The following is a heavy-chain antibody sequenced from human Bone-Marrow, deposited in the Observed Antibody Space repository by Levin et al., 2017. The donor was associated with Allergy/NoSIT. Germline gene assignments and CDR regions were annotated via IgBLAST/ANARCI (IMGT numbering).Heavy chain of an antibody. CDR1: GGSFSGYY. Sequence: SETLSLTCAVYGGSFSGYYWSWIRQPPGKGLEWIGEINHSGSTNYNPSLKSRVTISVDTSKNQFSLKLSSVTAADTAVYYCAIPPVAGTSDYYYGMDVWGQGTTVTVSS. V-gene: IGHV4-34*01. J-gene: IGHJ6*02. CDR2: INHSGST. CDR3: AIPPVAGTSDYYYGMDV. D-gene: IGHD6-19*01.